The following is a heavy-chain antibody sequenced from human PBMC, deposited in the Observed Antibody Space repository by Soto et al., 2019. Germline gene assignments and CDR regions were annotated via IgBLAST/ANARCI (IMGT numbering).Heavy chain of an antibody. D-gene: IGHD3-9*01. J-gene: IGHJ4*02. V-gene: IGHV4-30-4*01. CDR2: IYYSGST. CDR3: ARENRILRYFDWLSDGFDY. Sequence: QVQLQESGPGLVKPSQTLSLTCTVSGGSISSGDYYWSWIRQPPGKGLEWIGYIYYSGSTYYNPSLKSQVTISVDTSKNQFSLKLSSVTAADTAVYYCARENRILRYFDWLSDGFDYWGQGTLVTVSS. CDR1: GGSISSGDYY.